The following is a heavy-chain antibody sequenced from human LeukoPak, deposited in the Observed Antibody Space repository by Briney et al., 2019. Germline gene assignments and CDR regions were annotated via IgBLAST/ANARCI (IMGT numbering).Heavy chain of an antibody. V-gene: IGHV3-23*01. CDR1: GFTFSSYA. D-gene: IGHD3-22*01. CDR2: ISGSGGST. J-gene: IGHJ4*02. CDR3: VKGTYSDNSAYFDS. Sequence: GGSLRLSCAASGFTFSSYAMSWVRQAPGKGLEWVSAISGSGGSTYYADSVKGRFTISRDNSKSTLYLQMNSLRAEDSALYYCVKGTYSDNSAYFDSWGQGTLVTVSS.